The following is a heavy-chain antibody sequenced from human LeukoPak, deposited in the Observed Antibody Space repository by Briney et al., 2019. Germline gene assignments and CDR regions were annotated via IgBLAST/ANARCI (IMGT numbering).Heavy chain of an antibody. CDR1: GCTFTHYG. J-gene: IGHJ6*02. D-gene: IGHD5-24*01. V-gene: IGHV1-18*01. Sequence: SLTVSFKSTGCTFTHYGINWVRQARGRGRDGMGWISSYNWNTIYVQNLQGRVAMTTDTSKRTVYMELRCLRSDDTAVYYCERDRRWRRDSKTPYSCYGMDVWGQGTTVTVS. CDR2: ISSYNWNT. CDR3: ERDRRWRRDSKTPYSCYGMDV.